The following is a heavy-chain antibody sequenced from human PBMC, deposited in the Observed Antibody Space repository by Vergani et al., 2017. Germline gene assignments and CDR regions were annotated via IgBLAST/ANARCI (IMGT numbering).Heavy chain of an antibody. CDR3: ARAGYSSEATRPENWYFDL. V-gene: IGHV4-39*07. Sequence: QLQLQESGPGLVKPSETLSLTCTVSGGSISSSSYYWGWIRQPPGKGLEWIGSIYYSGSTYYNPSLKSRVTISVDTSKNQFSLKLSSVTAADTAVYYCARAGYSSEATRPENWYFDLWGRGTLVTVSS. CDR1: GGSISSSSYY. J-gene: IGHJ2*01. D-gene: IGHD6-25*01. CDR2: IYYSGST.